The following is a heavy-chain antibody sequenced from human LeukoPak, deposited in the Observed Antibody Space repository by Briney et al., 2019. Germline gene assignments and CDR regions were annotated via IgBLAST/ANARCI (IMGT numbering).Heavy chain of an antibody. D-gene: IGHD5-12*01. CDR2: MNFNNGGT. CDR1: GFTFTGYY. Sequence: ASVRVSCKASGFTFTGYYVQWVRQAPGQRLEWVGWMNFNNGGTRCAPKFQGRVTMTRDTSISTAYMELNSLRSDDTAMYYCAREGSSGHDWYAFDIWGQETMVTVSS. CDR3: AREGSSGHDWYAFDI. J-gene: IGHJ3*02. V-gene: IGHV1-2*02.